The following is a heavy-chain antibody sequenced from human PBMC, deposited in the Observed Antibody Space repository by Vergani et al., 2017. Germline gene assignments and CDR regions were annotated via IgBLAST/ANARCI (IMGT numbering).Heavy chain of an antibody. V-gene: IGHV3-33*01. CDR2: IWYDGSNQ. CDR1: GFTFSNYA. D-gene: IGHD6-13*01. Sequence: QVQLVESGGGVVQPGGSLRLSCAASGFTFSNYAMHWVRQAPGKGLEWVAVIWYDGSNQYYADSVKGRFTISRDNSKNTLYLQMNSLRAEDTAVYYCARDPYSSSPNYFDYWGQGILVTVSS. CDR3: ARDPYSSSPNYFDY. J-gene: IGHJ4*02.